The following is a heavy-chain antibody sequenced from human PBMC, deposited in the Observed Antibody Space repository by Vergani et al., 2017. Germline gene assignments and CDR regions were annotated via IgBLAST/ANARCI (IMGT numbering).Heavy chain of an antibody. CDR1: GYTFTTYA. CDR2: INTNTGHP. V-gene: IGHV7-4-1*02. Sequence: QVQLVHSGAEVKKPGASVKVSCKTSGYTFTTYAMNWVRQAPGQGLEWMGWINTNTGHPSYVHGFTGRFVFSLDASVSTAYLQISSLKAEDTAVYYCARGHSFSYDSSGYSSMNNYWGQGTLVTVSS. CDR3: ARGHSFSYDSSGYSSMNNY. J-gene: IGHJ4*02. D-gene: IGHD3-22*01.